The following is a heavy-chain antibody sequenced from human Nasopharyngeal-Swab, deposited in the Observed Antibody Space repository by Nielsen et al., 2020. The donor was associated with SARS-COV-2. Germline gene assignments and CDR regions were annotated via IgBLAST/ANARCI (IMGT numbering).Heavy chain of an antibody. J-gene: IGHJ5*02. CDR1: GFTFSDYY. CDR3: AKDYQSDFWSGQHWFDP. V-gene: IGHV3-11*01. CDR2: MSNSGSTI. Sequence: GESLKISCAASGFTFSDYYMSWIRQAPGKGLEWVSYMSNSGSTIYYADSVKGRFTISRDNSKNSLYLQMNSLRTEDTALYYCAKDYQSDFWSGQHWFDPWGQGTLVTVSS. D-gene: IGHD3-3*01.